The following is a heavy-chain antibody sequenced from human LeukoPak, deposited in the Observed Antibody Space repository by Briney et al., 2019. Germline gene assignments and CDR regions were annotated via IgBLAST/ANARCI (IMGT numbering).Heavy chain of an antibody. Sequence: ASVKVSCKASGYTFAGYYLHWVRQAPGQGLEWMGWISPNSDDTNYAQKFRGRVNMTRDTSISTAYMELSRLRSDDTAIYYCARGGFDYWGQGTLVTVSS. CDR2: ISPNSDDT. CDR3: ARGGFDY. V-gene: IGHV1-2*02. CDR1: GYTFAGYY. J-gene: IGHJ4*02.